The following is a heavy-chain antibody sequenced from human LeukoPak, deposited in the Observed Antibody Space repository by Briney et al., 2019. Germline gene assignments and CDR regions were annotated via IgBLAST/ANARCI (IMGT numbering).Heavy chain of an antibody. CDR2: INSDASRP. V-gene: IGHV3-74*01. D-gene: IGHD2-15*01. CDR3: ARETREAGSGDHQTDSFDV. J-gene: IGHJ3*01. Sequence: GGSLRLPCAASRFTFSDYWMHWVRQAPGKGLVWVSRINSDASRPSYADSVKGRFTIPRDNAKNILYLQMNSLRVEDTALYYCARETREAGSGDHQTDSFDVWGQGTTVYVSS. CDR1: RFTFSDYW.